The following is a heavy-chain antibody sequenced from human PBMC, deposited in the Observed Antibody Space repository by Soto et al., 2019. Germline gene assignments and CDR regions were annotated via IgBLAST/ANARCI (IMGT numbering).Heavy chain of an antibody. Sequence: PXGRLRRTCPASGCTFTNYAMNWVRQAPGKGLEWVSVISGSGESTYYADSVKGRFTISRDNSKNTLYLQMNSLRAEDTAVYFCAKDFGDIVVVVLAPYGMDVWGLGTKVTVYS. D-gene: IGHD2-15*01. CDR1: GCTFTNYA. J-gene: IGHJ6*02. V-gene: IGHV3-23*01. CDR3: AKDFGDIVVVVLAPYGMDV. CDR2: ISGSGEST.